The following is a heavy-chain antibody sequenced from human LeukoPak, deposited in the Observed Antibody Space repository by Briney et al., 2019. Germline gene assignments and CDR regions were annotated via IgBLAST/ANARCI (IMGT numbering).Heavy chain of an antibody. CDR3: ARGSNSALDI. CDR1: GDSVSRFGGA. V-gene: IGHV6-1*01. D-gene: IGHD4-23*01. J-gene: IGHJ3*02. CDR2: AYYRSRWSN. Sequence: SQTLSLTCAISGDSVSRFGGAWTWIRQSPSRGLEWLGRAYYRSRWSNDYAPSVRGRINISPDTSQNQFSLQLNSVTPDDTAVYYCARGSNSALDIWGRGTMVTVSS.